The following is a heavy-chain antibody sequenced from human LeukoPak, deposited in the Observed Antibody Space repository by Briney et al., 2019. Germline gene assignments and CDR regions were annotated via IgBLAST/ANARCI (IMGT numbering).Heavy chain of an antibody. D-gene: IGHD6-13*01. CDR1: GFTFRSYD. CDR2: VGTAGDT. Sequence: PGGSLRLSCAASGFTFRSYDMHWVRQATGKGLEWVSGVGTAGDTYYSGSVKGRFTISRENAKNSLYLQMNSLRAGDTAVYYCVRDGTAANFDYWGQGALLTVSS. J-gene: IGHJ4*02. CDR3: VRDGTAANFDY. V-gene: IGHV3-13*04.